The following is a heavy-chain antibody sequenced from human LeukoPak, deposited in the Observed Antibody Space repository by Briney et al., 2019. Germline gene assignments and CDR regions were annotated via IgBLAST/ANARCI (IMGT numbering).Heavy chain of an antibody. Sequence: GGSLRLSCAASGSTFSSYSMNWVRQAPGKGLEWVAVISYDGSNKYYADSVKGRFTISRDNSKNTLYLQMNSLRAEDTAVYYCARVGITGTRGGYFDYWGQGTLVTVSS. D-gene: IGHD1-7*01. CDR1: GSTFSSYS. J-gene: IGHJ4*02. V-gene: IGHV3-30*03. CDR3: ARVGITGTRGGYFDY. CDR2: ISYDGSNK.